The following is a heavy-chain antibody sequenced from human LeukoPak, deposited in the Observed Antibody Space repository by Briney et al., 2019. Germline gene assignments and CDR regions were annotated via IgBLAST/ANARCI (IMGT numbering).Heavy chain of an antibody. V-gene: IGHV4-30-2*01. CDR1: GGSISSGGYS. D-gene: IGHD3-9*01. J-gene: IGHJ5*02. Sequence: SQTLSLTCTVSGGSISSGGYSWSWIRQPPGKGLEWIGYIYHSGSTYYNPSLKSRVTISVDRSKNQFSLKLSYVTAADTAVYYCARVVLRYFDWLYGSNWFDPWGQGTLVTVSS. CDR3: ARVVLRYFDWLYGSNWFDP. CDR2: IYHSGST.